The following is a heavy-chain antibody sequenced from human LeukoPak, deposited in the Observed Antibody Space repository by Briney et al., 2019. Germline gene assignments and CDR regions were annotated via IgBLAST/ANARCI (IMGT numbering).Heavy chain of an antibody. CDR3: ARNPDYYDSSGLFDY. D-gene: IGHD3-22*01. V-gene: IGHV6-1*01. CDR2: TYYRSKWYN. CDR1: GDSVSSNSAA. Sequence: SQTLSLTCAISGDSVSSNSAAWNWIRQSPSRGLEWLGRTYYRSKWYNDYAVSVKSRITINPDASKNHFSLQLNSVTAEDTAAYYCARNPDYYDSSGLFDYWGEGTLVTVSS. J-gene: IGHJ4*02.